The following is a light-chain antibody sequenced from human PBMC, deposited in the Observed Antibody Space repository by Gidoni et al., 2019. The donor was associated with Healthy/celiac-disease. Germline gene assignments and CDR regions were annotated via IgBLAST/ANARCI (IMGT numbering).Light chain of an antibody. CDR3: QQYDDHPL. CDR2: DAY. V-gene: IGKV1-33*01. Sequence: IQMPQSPYSLSASVGDRVTITCQASQDISNYLNWYQQKPGKAPKLLIYDAYNLETGVPSRFSGSGSGTDFTFTISSLQPEDIATYYGQQYDDHPLFGPXTKVDIK. CDR1: QDISNY. J-gene: IGKJ3*01.